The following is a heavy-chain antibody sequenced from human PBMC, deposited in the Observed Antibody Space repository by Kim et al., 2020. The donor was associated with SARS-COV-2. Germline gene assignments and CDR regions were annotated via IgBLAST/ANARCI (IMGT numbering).Heavy chain of an antibody. CDR2: INHSGST. J-gene: IGHJ4*02. CDR3: ARGPPRRDGYNFYY. Sequence: SETLSLTCAVYGGSFSGYYWSWIRQPPGKGLEWIGEINHSGSTNYNPSLKSRVTISVDTSKNQFSLKLSSVTAADTAVYYCARGPPRRDGYNFYYWGQGT. D-gene: IGHD5-12*01. CDR1: GGSFSGYY. V-gene: IGHV4-34*01.